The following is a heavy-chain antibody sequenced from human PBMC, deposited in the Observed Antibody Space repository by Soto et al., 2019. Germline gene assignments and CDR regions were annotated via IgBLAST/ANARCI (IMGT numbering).Heavy chain of an antibody. CDR1: GDSISSCSYY. D-gene: IGHD2-21*02. Sequence: SETLSLTCTVTGDSISSCSYYWIWLPQGPGQGRVGIVSIYYSSSTYPTPSLRSRVSMSIDTSKDQFSLKLRSVTAADTAMYFCARQRTSVVTQAYFDVWGPGSLVTSPQ. V-gene: IGHV4-39*01. CDR3: ARQRTSVVTQAYFDV. J-gene: IGHJ4*02. CDR2: IYYSSST.